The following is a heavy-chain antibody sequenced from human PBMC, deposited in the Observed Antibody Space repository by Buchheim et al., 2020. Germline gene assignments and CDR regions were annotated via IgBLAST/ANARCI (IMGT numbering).Heavy chain of an antibody. CDR2: IYYSGNT. Sequence: QVQLQESGPGLAKPSETLSLTCTVSGGSVSSGNYYWSWIRQPPGKGLEWIGSIYYSGNTNYNPSLTSRLTISVHTSKNQFSLKLISLTAADTAVYYCARGPRSITWFDPWGQGTL. J-gene: IGHJ5*02. V-gene: IGHV4-61*01. CDR1: GGSVSSGNYY. D-gene: IGHD6-6*01. CDR3: ARGPRSITWFDP.